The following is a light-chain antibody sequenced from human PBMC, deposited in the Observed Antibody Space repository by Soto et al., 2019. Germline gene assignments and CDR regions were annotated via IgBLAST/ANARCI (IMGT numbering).Light chain of an antibody. Sequence: EVVVTQSPATLSLSPGERATLSCRASQSVSSYLAWYQQKPGQAPRLLIYDASNRATGIPARFSGSGSGTDFTLTTSSLEPEDFAVYYCQQRYNWPRGTFGGLTKVDIK. J-gene: IGKJ4*01. CDR3: QQRYNWPRGT. CDR2: DAS. V-gene: IGKV3-11*01. CDR1: QSVSSY.